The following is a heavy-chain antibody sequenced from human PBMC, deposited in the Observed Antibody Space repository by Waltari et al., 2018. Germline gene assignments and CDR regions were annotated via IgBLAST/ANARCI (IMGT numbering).Heavy chain of an antibody. CDR1: GSIFSNYW. CDR3: ARHLHY. V-gene: IGHV3-74*01. Sequence: EEQLVESGGGLVQPGGSLRLSCVASGSIFSNYWMHWVRQVPGKGLVWVALISEDGSVANEADSVQGRFTVSRDNARNTLYLQMDSLRVEDTAVYYCARHLHYWGQGTLVTVSS. J-gene: IGHJ4*02. CDR2: ISEDGSVA.